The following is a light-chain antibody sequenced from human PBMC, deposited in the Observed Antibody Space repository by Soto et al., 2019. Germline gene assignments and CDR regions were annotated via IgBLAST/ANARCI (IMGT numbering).Light chain of an antibody. CDR2: DAS. V-gene: IGKV1-5*01. CDR1: QNIRNL. Sequence: DIQMTQSPSTLSASVGDTVTITCRASQNIRNLLAWYQQKPGKAPKTLIYDASTLKTGVPSRFSGSGSGSEFNFTITGLQPDDFATYFCQQYNTYSTFGQGTRLEI. CDR3: QQYNTYST. J-gene: IGKJ5*01.